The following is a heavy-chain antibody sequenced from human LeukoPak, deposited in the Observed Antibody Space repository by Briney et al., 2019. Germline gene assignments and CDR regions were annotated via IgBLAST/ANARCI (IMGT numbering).Heavy chain of an antibody. Sequence: ASVKVSCKASGYTFTSYGISWVRQAPGQGLEWMGWISAYNGNTNYAQKLQGRVTMTTDTSTSTAYMEPRSLRSDDTAVYYCARNSYCSSTSCSPENWFDPWGQGTLVTVSS. D-gene: IGHD2-2*01. CDR3: ARNSYCSSTSCSPENWFDP. CDR2: ISAYNGNT. CDR1: GYTFTSYG. J-gene: IGHJ5*02. V-gene: IGHV1-18*01.